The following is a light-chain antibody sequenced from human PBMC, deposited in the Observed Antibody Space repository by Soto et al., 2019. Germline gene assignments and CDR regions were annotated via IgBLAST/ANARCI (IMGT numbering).Light chain of an antibody. CDR3: KQYGSSPIT. V-gene: IGKV3-20*01. CDR2: GAS. Sequence: ENVLTQSPGTLSLSPGERATLSCRASQSVSGSYLAWYQQKPGQAPRLLIYGASSRATGIPDRFSGSGSGTAFTLTISRLETEDFAVYYCKQYGSSPITFGQGTRREIK. J-gene: IGKJ5*01. CDR1: QSVSGSY.